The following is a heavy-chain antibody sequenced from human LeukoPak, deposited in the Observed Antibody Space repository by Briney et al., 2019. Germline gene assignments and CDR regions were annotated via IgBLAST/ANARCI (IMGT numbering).Heavy chain of an antibody. CDR1: GFTFSTYW. CDR3: RSAPSEIGGYYAEYFRH. D-gene: IGHD3-22*01. J-gene: IGHJ1*01. CDR2: IKSDGST. V-gene: IGHV3-74*01. Sequence: GVSLRLSCASSGFTFSTYWMHWVRQAPGKGLVWVSRIKSDGSTNYADAVKGRFTISRDNAKNTVSLQMNSMRPEDTGVYYCRSAPSEIGGYYAEYFRHWGQGALVTVSS.